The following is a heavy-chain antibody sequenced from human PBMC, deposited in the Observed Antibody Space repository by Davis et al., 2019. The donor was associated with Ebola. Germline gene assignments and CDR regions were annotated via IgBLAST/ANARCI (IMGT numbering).Heavy chain of an antibody. V-gene: IGHV1-8*02. D-gene: IGHD4-11*01. CDR2: MNPNSGNT. J-gene: IGHJ6*02. Sequence: ASVKVSCKASGGTFSSYAISWVRQATGQGLEWMGWMNPNSGNTGYAQKFQGRVTMTRNTSISTAYMELSSLRSEDTAVYYCARGPDYSIDYYYGMDVWGQGTTVTVSS. CDR3: ARGPDYSIDYYYGMDV. CDR1: GGTFSSYA.